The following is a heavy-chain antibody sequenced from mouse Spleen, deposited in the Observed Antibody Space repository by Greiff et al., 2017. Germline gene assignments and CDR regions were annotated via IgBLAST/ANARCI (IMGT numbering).Heavy chain of an antibody. CDR3: ARHEGGNYVMDY. Sequence: EVQGVESGGDLVKPGGSLKLSCAASGFTFSSYGMSWVRQTPDKRLEWVATISSGGSYTYYPDSVKGRFTISRDNAKNTLYLQMSSLKSEDTAMYYCARHEGGNYVMDYWGQGTSVTVSS. CDR2: ISSGGSYT. CDR1: GFTFSSYG. V-gene: IGHV5-6*01. D-gene: IGHD2-1*01. J-gene: IGHJ4*01.